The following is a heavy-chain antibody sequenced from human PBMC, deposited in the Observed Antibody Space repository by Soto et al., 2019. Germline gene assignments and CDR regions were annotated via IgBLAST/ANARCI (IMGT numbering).Heavy chain of an antibody. Sequence: QLQLQEWGPGLVKPSETLSLTCTVSGGSISSSSYYWAWIRQPPGKGLEWIGSISSSGSTYYNPSLESRVTISVVTSENQFSLKLNSVTAADTAVYFCARQRESVTGTGYWGQGTLVTVSS. V-gene: IGHV4-39*01. CDR3: ARQRESVTGTGY. D-gene: IGHD1-1*01. CDR2: ISSSGST. CDR1: GGSISSSSYY. J-gene: IGHJ4*02.